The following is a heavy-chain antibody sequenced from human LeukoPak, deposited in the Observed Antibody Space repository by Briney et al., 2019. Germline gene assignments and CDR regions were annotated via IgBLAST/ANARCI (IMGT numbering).Heavy chain of an antibody. CDR3: ARLGLPGPTGDWFDP. V-gene: IGHV4-38-2*01. Sequence: SETLSLTXAVSGYSISSGYYWGWIRQPPGKGLEWIGSIYPSARSYYNPSLRSRVTISVDTSKNQFSLKLSSVTAAYTAVFYCARLGLPGPTGDWFDPWGQGTLVTVSS. CDR1: GYSISSGYY. J-gene: IGHJ5*02. CDR2: IYPSARS. D-gene: IGHD1-14*01.